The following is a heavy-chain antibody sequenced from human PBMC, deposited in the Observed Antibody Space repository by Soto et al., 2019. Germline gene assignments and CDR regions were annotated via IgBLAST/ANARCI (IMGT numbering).Heavy chain of an antibody. D-gene: IGHD4-17*01. CDR2: TRTKVNSYTT. Sequence: EVQLVESGGGLVQPGGSLGLSCAASGFTFSDHYMDWVRQAPGKGLEWVGRTRTKVNSYTTEYAASVKGRFTISRDDSRNSLYLQMNSLKTEDTDVYYCVRVRGRDGDYTLDYWGQGTLVTVSS. J-gene: IGHJ4*02. CDR3: VRVRGRDGDYTLDY. V-gene: IGHV3-72*01. CDR1: GFTFSDHY.